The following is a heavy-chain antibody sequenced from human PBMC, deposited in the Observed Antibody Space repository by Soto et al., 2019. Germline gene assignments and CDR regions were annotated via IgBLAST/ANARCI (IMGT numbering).Heavy chain of an antibody. D-gene: IGHD6-25*01. CDR3: ASGSPEDWFDP. J-gene: IGHJ5*02. CDR2: ISSSSSYI. V-gene: IGHV3-21*01. Sequence: GGSLRLSCAASGFTFSSYSMNWVRQAPGKGLEWVSSISSSSSYIYYADSVKGRFTISRDNAKNSLYLQMNSLRAEDTAVYYCASGSPEDWFDPWGQGTLVTVSS. CDR1: GFTFSSYS.